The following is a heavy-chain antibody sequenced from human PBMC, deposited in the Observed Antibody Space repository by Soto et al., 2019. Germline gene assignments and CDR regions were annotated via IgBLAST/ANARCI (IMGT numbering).Heavy chain of an antibody. CDR2: ISGSGSSR. CDR1: GFPFSDYA. D-gene: IGHD2-21*02. Sequence: EVQLLESGGGLVQPGGSLRLSCTASGFPFSDYAMSWVRQAPGKGLQWLSTISGSGSSRYTADSVRGRFTISRDNSRNTLSLQINGLRAEDTAVYFCAKSYMVTTSYYYYHGLDVWGQGTTVTVSS. V-gene: IGHV3-23*01. J-gene: IGHJ6*02. CDR3: AKSYMVTTSYYYYHGLDV.